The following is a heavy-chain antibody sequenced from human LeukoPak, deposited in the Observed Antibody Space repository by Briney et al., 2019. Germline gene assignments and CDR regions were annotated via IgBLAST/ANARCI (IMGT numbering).Heavy chain of an antibody. CDR2: IYYSGST. CDR1: GGSFSGYY. V-gene: IGHV4-34*01. D-gene: IGHD6-13*01. J-gene: IGHJ4*02. CDR3: ARLESSSWYFYYFDY. Sequence: SETLSLTCAVYGGSFSGYYWSWIRQPPGKGLEWIGSIYYSGSTYYNPSLKSRVTISVDTSKNQFSLKLSSVTAADTAVYYCARLESSSWYFYYFDYWGQGTLVTVSS.